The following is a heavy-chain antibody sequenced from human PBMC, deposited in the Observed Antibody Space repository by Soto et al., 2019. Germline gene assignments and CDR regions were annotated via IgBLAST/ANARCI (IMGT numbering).Heavy chain of an antibody. Sequence: GGSLRLSCAASGFTFSSYWMSWVRQAPGKGLEWVANIKQDGSEKYYVDSVKGRFTISRDNAKNSLYLQMNSLRAEDTAVYYCARGLVWFGELAEYYFDYWGQGTLVTVSS. D-gene: IGHD3-10*01. CDR1: GFTFSSYW. V-gene: IGHV3-7*01. CDR3: ARGLVWFGELAEYYFDY. J-gene: IGHJ4*02. CDR2: IKQDGSEK.